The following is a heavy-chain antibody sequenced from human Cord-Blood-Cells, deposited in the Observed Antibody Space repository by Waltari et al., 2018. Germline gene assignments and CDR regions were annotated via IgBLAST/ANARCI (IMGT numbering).Heavy chain of an antibody. D-gene: IGHD3-22*01. CDR2: INHSGST. CDR3: ARRERYYDSSGYYFDY. CDR1: GGSFRGYY. V-gene: IGHV4-34*01. J-gene: IGHJ4*02. Sequence: QVQLQQWGAGLLKPSETLSLPCAVYGGSFRGYYWRWIRQPPGKGLEWIGEINHSGSTNYNPSLKSRVTISVDTSKNQFSLKLSSVTAADTAVYYCARRERYYDSSGYYFDYWGQGTLVTVSS.